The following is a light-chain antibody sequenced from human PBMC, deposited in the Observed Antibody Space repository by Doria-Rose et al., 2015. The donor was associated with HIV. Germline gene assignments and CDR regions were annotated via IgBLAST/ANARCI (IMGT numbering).Light chain of an antibody. V-gene: IGKV4-1*01. CDR2: WAS. CDR1: QSLLYTSKNY. Sequence: EIVMTHSSESLGMSLGERATLNCKSNQSLLYTSKNYLAWYQQKPGQPPKLLIYWASSRQSGVPARFSGSGSGTDFTLTISSLEAEDVAVYYCQQYYDTPSFGPGTTVDIK. CDR3: QQYYDTPS. J-gene: IGKJ3*01.